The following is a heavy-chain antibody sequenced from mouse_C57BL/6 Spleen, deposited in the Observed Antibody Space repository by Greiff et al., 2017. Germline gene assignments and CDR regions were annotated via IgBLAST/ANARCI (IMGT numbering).Heavy chain of an antibody. CDR3: ARDGYDGDAMDY. V-gene: IGHV1-19*01. CDR2: INPYNGGT. J-gene: IGHJ4*01. Sequence: VQLKQSGPVLVKPGASVKMSCKASGYTFTDYYMNWVKQSHGKSLEWIGVINPYNGGTSYNQKFKGKATLTVDKSSSTAYMELNSLTSEDSAVYYCARDGYDGDAMDYWGQGTSVTVSS. D-gene: IGHD2-2*01. CDR1: GYTFTDYY.